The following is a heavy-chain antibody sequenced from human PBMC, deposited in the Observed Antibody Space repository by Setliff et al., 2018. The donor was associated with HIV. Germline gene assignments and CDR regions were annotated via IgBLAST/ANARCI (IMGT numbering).Heavy chain of an antibody. CDR3: ARLDYSDRRGCDY. CDR2: IYTSGST. D-gene: IGHD4-17*01. V-gene: IGHV4-4*07. Sequence: NPSETLSLTCTVSGVSMKNYYWTWIRQPSGKGLEWIGHIYTSGSTNYNPSLKSRVTISIDTPKNQFSLKLRSVTAADSAVYYCARLDYSDRRGCDYWGQGTLVTVS. CDR1: GVSMKNYY. J-gene: IGHJ4*02.